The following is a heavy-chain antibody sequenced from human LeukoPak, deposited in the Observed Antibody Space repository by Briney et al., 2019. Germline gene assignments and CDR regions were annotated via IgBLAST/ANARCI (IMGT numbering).Heavy chain of an antibody. CDR2: LYHDGGT. V-gene: IGHV3-53*01. J-gene: IGHJ4*02. CDR3: ARVVSRFWSGYYGVFDY. D-gene: IGHD3-3*01. CDR1: GFSVSSNY. Sequence: GGSLRLSCAASGFSVSSNYMSWVRQAPGKGLEYVSVLYHDGGTYSADSVKGRFTISRDNSKNTLYLQMNSLRVEDTAMYYCARVVSRFWSGYYGVFDYWGQGTLVTVSS.